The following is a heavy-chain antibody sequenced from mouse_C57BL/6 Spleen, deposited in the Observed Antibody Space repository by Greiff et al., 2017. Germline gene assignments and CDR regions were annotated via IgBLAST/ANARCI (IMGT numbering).Heavy chain of an antibody. CDR2: IYPGSGST. D-gene: IGHD1-1*01. CDR1: GYTFTSYW. CDR3: ARGAYGSSPWFAY. J-gene: IGHJ3*01. V-gene: IGHV1-55*01. Sequence: QVQLQQPGAELVKPGASVKMSCKASGYTFTSYWITWVKQRPGQGPEWIGDIYPGSGSTNYNEKFKSKATLTVDTSSSTAYMQLSSLTSEDSAVYYCARGAYGSSPWFAYWGQGTLVTVSA.